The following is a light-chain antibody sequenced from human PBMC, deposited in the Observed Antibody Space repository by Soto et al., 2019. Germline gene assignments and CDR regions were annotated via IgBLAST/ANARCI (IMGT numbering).Light chain of an antibody. Sequence: QSALTQPASVSGSPGQSIPISCIGTSSDVGGSDYVSWYQQHPGKAPKLVIYDVSNRPSGVSDRFSGSQSGNTASLTISGLQAEDESDYYCCSYTRSNSLVLFGGGTKLTVL. CDR1: SSDVGGSDY. V-gene: IGLV2-14*01. CDR2: DVS. J-gene: IGLJ2*01. CDR3: CSYTRSNSLVL.